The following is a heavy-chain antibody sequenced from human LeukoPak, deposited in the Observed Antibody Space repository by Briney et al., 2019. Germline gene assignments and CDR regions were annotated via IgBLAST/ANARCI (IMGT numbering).Heavy chain of an antibody. D-gene: IGHD3-10*01. CDR1: GYTFTGYY. CDR3: ARGYYGSGSPDN. CDR2: INPKSGGT. J-gene: IGHJ4*02. Sequence: ASVKVSCKASGYTFTGYYMHWVRQAPGQGLEWMGWINPKSGGTNYAQRFQGRVTVTRDTSISTTYMEMSRLRSDDTAVYYCARGYYGSGSPDNWGQGTLATVSS. V-gene: IGHV1-2*02.